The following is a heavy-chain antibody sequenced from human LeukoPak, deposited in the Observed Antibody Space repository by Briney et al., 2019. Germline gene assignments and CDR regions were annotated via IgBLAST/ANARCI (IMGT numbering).Heavy chain of an antibody. CDR1: GGSISSSSYY. D-gene: IGHD2-2*01. CDR3: ARGYCSSTSCYLAKFDP. V-gene: IGHV4-39*07. Sequence: SETLSLTCTVSGGSISSSSYYWGWIRQPPGKGLEWIRSIYYSGSTYYNPSLKSRVTISVDTSKNQFSLKLSSVTAADTAVYYCARGYCSSTSCYLAKFDPWGQGTLVTVSS. CDR2: IYYSGST. J-gene: IGHJ5*02.